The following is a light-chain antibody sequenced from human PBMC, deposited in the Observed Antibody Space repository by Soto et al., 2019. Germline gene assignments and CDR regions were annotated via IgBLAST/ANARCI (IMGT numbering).Light chain of an antibody. CDR1: SSDVGGYNY. V-gene: IGLV2-14*01. J-gene: IGLJ1*01. CDR3: SSYTTSSTPV. CDR2: EVS. Sequence: QSALTQPASVSGSPGQSITISCAGTSSDVGGYNYVSWYQQHPGKAPKLIIFEVSNRPSGVSNRFSASKSVNTASLTISGLQAEDEADYYCSSYTTSSTPVFGTGTKVTVL.